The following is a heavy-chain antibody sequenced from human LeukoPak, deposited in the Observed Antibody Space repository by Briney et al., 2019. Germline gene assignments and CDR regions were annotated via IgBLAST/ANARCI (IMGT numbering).Heavy chain of an antibody. CDR2: ISYDGSNK. J-gene: IGHJ4*02. Sequence: GGSLRLSCAASGFTFSSYAMHWVHQAPGKGLEWVAVISYDGSNKYYADSVKGRFTISRDNSKNTLYLQMNSLRAEDTAVYYCEGSGHTDFDYWGQGTLVTVSS. D-gene: IGHD2-15*01. V-gene: IGHV3-30-3*01. CDR1: GFTFSSYA. CDR3: EGSGHTDFDY.